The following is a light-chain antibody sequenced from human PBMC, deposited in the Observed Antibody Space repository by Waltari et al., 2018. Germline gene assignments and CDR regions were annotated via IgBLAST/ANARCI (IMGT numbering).Light chain of an antibody. Sequence: DIVMTQSPDSLAVSLGERATIKCRSSRTVFFSSNNKHFLSWYRQRPGQPPKLLIYWDSTRESGVPDRFSGSGSRTNFTLTINGLQAEDVAVYYCQQVYITPQTFGQGTRVEIK. CDR1: RTVFFSSNNKHF. V-gene: IGKV4-1*01. J-gene: IGKJ2*01. CDR3: QQVYITPQT. CDR2: WDS.